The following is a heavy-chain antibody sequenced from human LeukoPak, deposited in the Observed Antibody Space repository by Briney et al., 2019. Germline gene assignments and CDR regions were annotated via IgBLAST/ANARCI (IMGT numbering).Heavy chain of an antibody. CDR1: DYSISSGYY. D-gene: IGHD6-13*01. CDR2: IYHSGST. Sequence: PSETLSLTCTVSDYSISSGYYWGWIRQPPGKGLEWIGSIYHSGSTYYNPSLKSRVTISVDTSKNQFSLKLSSVTAADTAVYYCARPSRIADAFDIWGQGTMVTVSS. V-gene: IGHV4-38-2*02. J-gene: IGHJ3*02. CDR3: ARPSRIADAFDI.